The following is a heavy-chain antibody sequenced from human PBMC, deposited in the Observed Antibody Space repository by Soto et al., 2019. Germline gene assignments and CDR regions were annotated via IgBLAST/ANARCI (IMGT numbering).Heavy chain of an antibody. V-gene: IGHV4-30-4*08. J-gene: IGHJ6*02. CDR1: GDSISSDYYH. D-gene: IGHD2-21*02. CDR3: AREDDAGDRLDV. CDR2: IHHSGSI. Sequence: SETLSLTCTVSGDSISSDYYHWTWIRQSPGKGLEWIGYIHHSGSILYNPSLKSRVTISVDTSKNQFSLHLTSVTAADTAVYFCAREDDAGDRLDVWDPGTTVTVAS.